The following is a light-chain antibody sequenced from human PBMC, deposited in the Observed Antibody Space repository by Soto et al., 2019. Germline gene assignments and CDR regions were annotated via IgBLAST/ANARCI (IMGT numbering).Light chain of an antibody. V-gene: IGKV3-20*01. CDR2: RAS. CDR3: LQYRTSSWT. J-gene: IGKJ1*01. CDR1: QSVSSDY. Sequence: EIVLTQSPGTLSLSPGERATLSCRASQSVSSDYLAWYQQKPGQTPKVLIYRASSRATGIPDRFSGSGSGTDFTLTISRLEPEDFAVYYCLQYRTSSWTFGQGTKVEIK.